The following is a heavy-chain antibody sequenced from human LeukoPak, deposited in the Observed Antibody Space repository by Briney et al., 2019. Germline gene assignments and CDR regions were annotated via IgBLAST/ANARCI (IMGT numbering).Heavy chain of an antibody. CDR1: GYSISSDYC. J-gene: IGHJ5*02. D-gene: IGHD2-15*01. V-gene: IGHV4-38-2*02. CDR3: AREGGFYYTASPNSWFDP. Sequence: SETLSLTCIVSGYSISSDYCWGWIRQAPGKGLEWIGSISHRGSPYYNPSLQSRVTMSADAPNNHFSLRLSSVTAADTAVYYCAREGGFYYTASPNSWFDPWGQGILVTGSS. CDR2: ISHRGSP.